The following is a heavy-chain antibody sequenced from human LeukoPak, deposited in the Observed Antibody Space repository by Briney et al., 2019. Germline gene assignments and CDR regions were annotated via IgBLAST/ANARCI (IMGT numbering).Heavy chain of an antibody. CDR1: GGSTSSSSYY. CDR2: IYYSGIT. V-gene: IGHV4-39*01. Sequence: SETLSLTCTVSGGSTSSSSYYWGWIRQPPGKGLEWIGSIYYSGITYYNPSLKSRATISVDTSKNQFSLKLSSVPAADTAVYYCARSESYSFWFDPWGQGTLVTVSS. CDR3: ARSESYSFWFDP. J-gene: IGHJ5*02. D-gene: IGHD1-26*01.